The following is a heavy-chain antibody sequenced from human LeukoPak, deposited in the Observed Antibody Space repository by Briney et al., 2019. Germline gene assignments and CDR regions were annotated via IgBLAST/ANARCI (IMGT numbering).Heavy chain of an antibody. Sequence: GGSLRLSCAASGFTFNSYWMSWVRQAPGKGLEWVANIKQDGSEKYYVDSVKDRFTISRDNAKNSVYLQMNSLRAEDTAVYYCARQLGGSGSYWGQGTLVTVSS. CDR3: ARQLGGSGSY. D-gene: IGHD3-10*01. CDR1: GFTFNSYW. CDR2: IKQDGSEK. J-gene: IGHJ4*02. V-gene: IGHV3-7*01.